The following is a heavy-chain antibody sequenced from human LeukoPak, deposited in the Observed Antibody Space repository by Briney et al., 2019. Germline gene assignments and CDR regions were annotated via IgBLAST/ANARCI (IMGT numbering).Heavy chain of an antibody. CDR3: ARHPAQLGRYYYYYMDV. Sequence: SETLSLTCTVSGGSISSSSYYWGWIRQPPGKGLEWIGSIYYSGSTYYNPSLKSRVTISVDTSKNQFSLKLSSVTAADTAVYYCARHPAQLGRYYYYYMDVWGKGTTVTISS. J-gene: IGHJ6*03. CDR1: GGSISSSSYY. D-gene: IGHD6-13*01. CDR2: IYYSGST. V-gene: IGHV4-39*01.